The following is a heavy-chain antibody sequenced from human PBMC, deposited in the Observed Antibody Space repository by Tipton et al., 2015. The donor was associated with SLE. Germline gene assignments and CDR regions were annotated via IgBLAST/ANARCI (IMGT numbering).Heavy chain of an antibody. V-gene: IGHV3-23*01. CDR3: AKEVFDSTSWSVYYYYGMDV. CDR2: ISGSGTTT. D-gene: IGHD6-13*01. J-gene: IGHJ6*02. CDR1: GFSFNTYA. Sequence: SLRLSCAASGFSFNTYAMSWVRQAPGKGLEWVSVISGSGTTTHYADSVKGRFIISRDNSKNTLYMQMNSLRAEDTAVYYCAKEVFDSTSWSVYYYYGMDVWGQGTTVTVSS.